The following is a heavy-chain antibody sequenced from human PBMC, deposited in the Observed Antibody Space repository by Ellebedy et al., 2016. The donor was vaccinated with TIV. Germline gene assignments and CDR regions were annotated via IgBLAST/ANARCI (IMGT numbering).Heavy chain of an antibody. CDR2: IGSSGSTI. CDR3: AREGVPLGYFDL. V-gene: IGHV3-48*03. D-gene: IGHD1-26*01. Sequence: GESLKISCAASGFNFGIFEMSWVRQAPGKGLEWISYIGSSGSTISYADSVKGRFTVFRDNATDSLYLQMSSLRAEDTAVYYCAREGVPLGYFDLWGRGSLVTVSS. J-gene: IGHJ2*01. CDR1: GFNFGIFE.